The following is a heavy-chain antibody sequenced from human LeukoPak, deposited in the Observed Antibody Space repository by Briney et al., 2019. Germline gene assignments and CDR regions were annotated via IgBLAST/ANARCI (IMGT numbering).Heavy chain of an antibody. CDR1: GYTFTSYG. CDR2: ISAYNGNT. CDR3: ARDRQTNYYYGMDV. J-gene: IGHJ6*02. V-gene: IGHV1-18*01. D-gene: IGHD4-11*01. Sequence: GASVKVSCKASGYTFTSYGISWVRQAPGQGLEWMGWISAYNGNTNYAQKLQGRVTMTTDTSTSTAYMELRSLRSDDTAVYYCARDRQTNYYYGMDVWGQGTTVTVSS.